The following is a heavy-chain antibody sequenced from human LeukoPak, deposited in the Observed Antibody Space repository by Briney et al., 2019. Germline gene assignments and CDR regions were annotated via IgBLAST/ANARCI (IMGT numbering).Heavy chain of an antibody. Sequence: TGGPLRLSCAASGFTFSSYWMSWVRQAPGKGLEWIGRIKSKTDGETTNYAEPMRGRFTISRDDSKSAVYLQMNSLKIEDTAVYYCTTDLGTYYHGSQRLIPIDYWGQGTLVTVSS. D-gene: IGHD3-10*01. J-gene: IGHJ4*02. CDR2: IKSKTDGETT. CDR1: GFTFSSYW. V-gene: IGHV3-15*01. CDR3: TTDLGTYYHGSQRLIPIDY.